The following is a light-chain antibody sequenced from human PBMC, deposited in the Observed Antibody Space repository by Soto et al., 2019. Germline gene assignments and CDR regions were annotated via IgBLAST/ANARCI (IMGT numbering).Light chain of an antibody. CDR2: DVT. J-gene: IGLJ1*01. CDR3: SSHTSSRSLV. Sequence: QSVLTQPASVSGSPGQSNTISCTGTSSDVGAYNFVSWYQHHPGKAPKLMIWDVTNRPSGVSDRFSASKSGNTASLTISGLQTEEEAEYYCSSHTSSRSLVFGTGTKLTVL. V-gene: IGLV2-14*03. CDR1: SSDVGAYNF.